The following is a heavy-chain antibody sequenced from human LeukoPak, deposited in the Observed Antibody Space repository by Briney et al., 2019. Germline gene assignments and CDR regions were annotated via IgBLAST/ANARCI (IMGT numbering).Heavy chain of an antibody. D-gene: IGHD3-9*01. CDR2: ISSSGSTI. V-gene: IGHV3-11*01. CDR1: GFTFSRYA. Sequence: GGILSLSCAASGFTFSRYAMSFVRQAPGKELAGVSYISSSGSTIYYADAVKGRFTISRDNAKNSLYLQMNSLRAEDTAVYYFKQKTAYDILTGYYHYYYYYGMDVWGQGTTVTVSS. J-gene: IGHJ6*02. CDR3: KQKTAYDILTGYYHYYYYYGMDV.